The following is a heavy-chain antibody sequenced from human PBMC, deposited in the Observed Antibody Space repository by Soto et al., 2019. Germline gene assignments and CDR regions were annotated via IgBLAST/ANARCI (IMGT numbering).Heavy chain of an antibody. V-gene: IGHV3-11*01. J-gene: IGHJ6*03. CDR1: GFTFSDYY. D-gene: IGHD2-2*01. CDR3: ARDESGRYCSSTSCYQPDHYYYYYYMDV. Sequence: QVQLVESGGGLVKPGGSLRLSCAASGFTFSDYYMSWIRQAPGKGLEWVSYISSSGSTIYYADSVKGRFTISRDNAKHSLYLQMNSLRAEDTAVYYCARDESGRYCSSTSCYQPDHYYYYYYMDVWGKGTTVTVSS. CDR2: ISSSGSTI.